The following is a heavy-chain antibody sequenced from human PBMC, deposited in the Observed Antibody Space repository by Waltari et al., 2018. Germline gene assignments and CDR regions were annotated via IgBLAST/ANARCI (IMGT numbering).Heavy chain of an antibody. Sequence: QVQLQESGPGLVKPSQTLPLTCTVSGGSIRSGGFYWSWIRQHPGKGLAGIGYIYHSGSTYYNPSLKSRVTISVDTSKNQLSLRLSSVTAADTAVYYCASGRVSPWFGELGGDAFDIWGQGTMVTVSS. J-gene: IGHJ3*02. CDR2: IYHSGST. CDR3: ASGRVSPWFGELGGDAFDI. D-gene: IGHD3-10*01. CDR1: GGSIRSGGFY. V-gene: IGHV4-31*03.